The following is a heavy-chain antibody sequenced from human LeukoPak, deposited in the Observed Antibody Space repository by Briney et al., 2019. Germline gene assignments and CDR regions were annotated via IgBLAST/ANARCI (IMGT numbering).Heavy chain of an antibody. CDR2: IHYSGST. V-gene: IGHV4-31*03. J-gene: IGHJ4*02. Sequence: SQTLSLTCTVSGGSISSGGYYWSWIRQHPGKGLEWIGYIHYSGSTYYNPSLKSRVTISVDTSKNQFSLKLSSVTAADTAVYYFARDVQYAFDYWGQGTLVTVSS. D-gene: IGHD4-11*01. CDR3: ARDVQYAFDY. CDR1: GGSISSGGYY.